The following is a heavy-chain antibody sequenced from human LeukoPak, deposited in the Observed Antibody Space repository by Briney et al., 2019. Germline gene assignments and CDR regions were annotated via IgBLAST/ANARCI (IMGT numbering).Heavy chain of an antibody. Sequence: GGSLRLSCAASGFTFSSYSMNWVRQAPGKGLEWVSSISSSSSYIYYADSVKGRFTISRDNAKNSLYLQMNSLRAEDTAVYYCARATRRILSLDYYYYMDVWGKGTTVTVSS. CDR3: ARATRRILSLDYYYYMDV. J-gene: IGHJ6*03. CDR2: ISSSSSYI. V-gene: IGHV3-21*01. CDR1: GFTFSSYS. D-gene: IGHD5-12*01.